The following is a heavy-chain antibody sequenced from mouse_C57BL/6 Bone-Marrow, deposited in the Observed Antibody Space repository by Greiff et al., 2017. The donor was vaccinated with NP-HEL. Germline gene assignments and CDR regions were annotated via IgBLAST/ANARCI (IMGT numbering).Heavy chain of an antibody. V-gene: IGHV1-26*01. D-gene: IGHD1-2*01. CDR3: ERLGSYYGGCGFAY. Sequence: EVQLQQSGPELVKPGASVKISCTASGYSFTDYYMNWVKQSHGKSLEWIGDISPNSGGTSYNQQFKGKATLTVDKSSSTAYMELRIMTTEDSAVYYCERLGSYYGGCGFAYWGKGTLVTVSA. CDR2: ISPNSGGT. J-gene: IGHJ3*01. CDR1: GYSFTDYY.